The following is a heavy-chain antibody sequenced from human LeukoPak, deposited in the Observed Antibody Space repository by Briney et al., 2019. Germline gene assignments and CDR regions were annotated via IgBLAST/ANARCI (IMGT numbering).Heavy chain of an antibody. CDR2: IRIGGGGT. CDR3: ARCMVLSQGWCNWLDP. D-gene: IGHD6-13*01. J-gene: IGHJ5*02. CDR1: GFDLTTYA. Sequence: GGSLRLSCAASGFDLTTYAMTRVRQAPTKGLEWVSSIRIGGGGTYYADSVKGRFTISRDNSENTLHLQMNNLRVEDTARYFCARCMVLSQGWCNWLDPWGQGTLVTVPS. V-gene: IGHV3-23*01.